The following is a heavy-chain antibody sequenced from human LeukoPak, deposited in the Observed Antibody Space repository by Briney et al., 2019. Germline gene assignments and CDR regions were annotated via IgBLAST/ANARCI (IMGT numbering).Heavy chain of an antibody. D-gene: IGHD3-10*01. CDR1: GFTFSNAW. CDR2: IKSKTDGGTT. V-gene: IGHV3-15*01. J-gene: IGHJ4*02. CDR3: TSTEAFGELYNQADY. Sequence: GGSLRLSCAASGFTFSNAWMSWVRQAPGKGLEWVGRIKSKTDGGTTDYSAPVKGRFTISRDDSKNTLYLQMNSLKTEDTAVYYCTSTEAFGELYNQADYWGQGTLVTVPS.